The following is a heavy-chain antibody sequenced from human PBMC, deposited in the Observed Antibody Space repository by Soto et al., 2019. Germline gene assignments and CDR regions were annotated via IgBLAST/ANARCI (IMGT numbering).Heavy chain of an antibody. CDR2: SGRSDNNI. J-gene: IGHJ4*02. CDR1: GFTFSSYS. Sequence: PGGSPRLSCAASGFTFSSYSMNWVRLAPGKGLEWSSYSGRSDNNIHYADSVKGRFTISRDNAKSSLYLQMDSLRDEDTAVCYFTRKTNTDSWGQGTLVTVSS. CDR3: TRKTNTDS. V-gene: IGHV3-48*02.